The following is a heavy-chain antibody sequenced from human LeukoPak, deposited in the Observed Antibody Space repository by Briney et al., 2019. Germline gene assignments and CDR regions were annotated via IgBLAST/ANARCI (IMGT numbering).Heavy chain of an antibody. Sequence: SETLSLTCTVYGGSFSGYYWSWIRQPPGKGLEWIGQINHSGSTNYNPSLKSRVTISADTSKNQFSLKLSSVTAADTAVYYCARGPFAPDVWGQGTTVTVSS. V-gene: IGHV4-34*01. CDR3: ARGPFAPDV. CDR2: INHSGST. J-gene: IGHJ6*02. CDR1: GGSFSGYY.